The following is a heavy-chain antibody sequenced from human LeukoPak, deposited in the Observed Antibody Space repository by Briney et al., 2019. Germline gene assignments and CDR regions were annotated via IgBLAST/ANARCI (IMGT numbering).Heavy chain of an antibody. D-gene: IGHD4-23*01. CDR2: ISYDESNK. Sequence: PGRSLRLSCAPSGFTFSNFAMHWVRQAPGKGLEWVAVISYDESNKYYADSVKGRFTISRDNTQDTLYLQMNSLRPEDTAVYYCARDGGRGVTPLYYFDSWGQGTLVTVSS. CDR3: ARDGGRGVTPLYYFDS. V-gene: IGHV3-30-3*01. CDR1: GFTFSNFA. J-gene: IGHJ4*02.